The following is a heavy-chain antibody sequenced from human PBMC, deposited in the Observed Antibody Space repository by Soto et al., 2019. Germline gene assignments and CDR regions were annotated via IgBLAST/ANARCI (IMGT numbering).Heavy chain of an antibody. V-gene: IGHV3-23*01. J-gene: IGHJ4*02. CDR1: GFSFASFA. CDR2: ISGSDGKT. CDR3: AKLSYLDY. Sequence: PGGSLRLSCTTSGFSFASFAMTWVRQAPGKGLEWVATISGSDGKTYYADSVKGRFSISRDTSRNTLYLQMNSLRADDTAIYYCAKLSYLDYWGQGTRVTVS.